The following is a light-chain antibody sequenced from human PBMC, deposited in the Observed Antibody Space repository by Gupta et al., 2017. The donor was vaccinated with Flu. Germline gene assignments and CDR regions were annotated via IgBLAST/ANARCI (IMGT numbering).Light chain of an antibody. CDR3: ASDTRRNKWV. J-gene: IGLJ3*02. V-gene: IGLV2-14*03. CDR1: SNDIGGYKY. CDR2: EVT. Sequence: QSALTQPASVSGSPRQSITISCPGTSNDIGGYKYVSWYRQHAGTTPNIMIYEVTGRPAGLANRFSGSKSGNTASLTISGRQQEDEADYFGASDTRRNKWVFGGGTKVTVL.